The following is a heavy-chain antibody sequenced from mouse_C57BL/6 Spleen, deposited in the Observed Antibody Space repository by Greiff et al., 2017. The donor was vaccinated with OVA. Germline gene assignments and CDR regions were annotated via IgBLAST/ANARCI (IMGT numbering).Heavy chain of an antibody. V-gene: IGHV5-17*01. CDR2: ISSGSSTI. CDR3: ARGYYYGSREDYFDY. J-gene: IGHJ2*01. Sequence: VQLKQSGGGLVKPGGSLKLSCAASGFTFSDYGMHWVRQAPEKGLEWVAYISSGSSTIYYADTVKGRFTISRDNAKNTLFLQLTSLRSEDTAMYYCARGYYYGSREDYFDYWGQGTTRTVSS. D-gene: IGHD1-1*01. CDR1: GFTFSDYG.